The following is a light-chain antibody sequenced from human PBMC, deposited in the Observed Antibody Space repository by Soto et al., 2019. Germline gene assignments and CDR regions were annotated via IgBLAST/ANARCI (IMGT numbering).Light chain of an antibody. CDR1: QSVVRY. Sequence: EIVLTQSPVTLYLSPGHTATLSCRATQSVVRYVAWYQQKPGQAPRLLIYDATIRASGIPAMFSGSGSGTDFSLTISSLEPEDFAVYYCQQRYHWPPLTFGGGTKVEVK. CDR3: QQRYHWPPLT. V-gene: IGKV3-11*01. CDR2: DAT. J-gene: IGKJ4*01.